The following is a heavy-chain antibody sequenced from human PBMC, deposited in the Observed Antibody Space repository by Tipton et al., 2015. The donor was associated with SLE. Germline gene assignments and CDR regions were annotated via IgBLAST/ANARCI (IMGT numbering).Heavy chain of an antibody. D-gene: IGHD2-21*01. CDR1: GFTFKTYA. J-gene: IGHJ6*03. CDR2: ISYDESNK. V-gene: IGHV3-30*03. CDR3: ARVGDDLFSYHYMDV. Sequence: SLRLFCAASGFTFKTYAMHWVRQAPGKGLEWVAIISYDESNKQYGESVKGRFSISRDNSKNMLYLQMSSLRPEDTAVYYCARVGDDLFSYHYMDVWGKGATVIVSS.